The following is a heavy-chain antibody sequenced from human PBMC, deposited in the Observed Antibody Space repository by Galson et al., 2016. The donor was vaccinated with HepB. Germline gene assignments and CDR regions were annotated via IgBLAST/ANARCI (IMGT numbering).Heavy chain of an antibody. D-gene: IGHD2-2*01. Sequence: QSGAEVKKPGESLKISCKGSGYSFSSYWIGWVRQMPGKGLEWMGIIYPGDSATRYSPSFQGQVTFSADKSISAAYLQWSSLKASDTAMYYCARVIPAAEGWFDPWGQGTLVTVSS. CDR1: GYSFSSYW. J-gene: IGHJ5*02. V-gene: IGHV5-51*01. CDR2: IYPGDSAT. CDR3: ARVIPAAEGWFDP.